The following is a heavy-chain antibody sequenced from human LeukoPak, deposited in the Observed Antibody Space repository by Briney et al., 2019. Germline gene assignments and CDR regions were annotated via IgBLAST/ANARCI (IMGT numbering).Heavy chain of an antibody. V-gene: IGHV4-59*01. CDR3: ARSSVLWFGELGRDYYFDY. J-gene: IGHJ4*02. CDR1: GGSISSYY. D-gene: IGHD3-10*01. Sequence: SETLSLTCTVSGGSISSYYWSWIRQPPGMGLEWIGYIYYSGSTNYNPSLKSRVTISVDTSKNQFSLKLSSVTAADTAVYYCARSSVLWFGELGRDYYFDYWGQGTLVTVSS. CDR2: IYYSGST.